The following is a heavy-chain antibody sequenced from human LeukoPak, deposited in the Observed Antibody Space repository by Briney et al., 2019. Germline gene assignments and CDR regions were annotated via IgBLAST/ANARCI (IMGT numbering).Heavy chain of an antibody. CDR1: GFTFSSYA. J-gene: IGHJ4*02. CDR2: ISYDGSNK. D-gene: IGHD1-14*01. Sequence: PGGSLRLSCAASGFTFSSYAMHWVRQAPGKGLEWVAVISYDGSNKYYADSVKGRFTISRDNSKNTLYLQMNSLRAEDTGVYYCARSRYLDYWGQGTLVTVSS. V-gene: IGHV3-30*01. CDR3: ARSRYLDY.